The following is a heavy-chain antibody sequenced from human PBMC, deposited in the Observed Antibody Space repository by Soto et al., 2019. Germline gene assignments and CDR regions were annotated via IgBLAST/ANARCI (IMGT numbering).Heavy chain of an antibody. D-gene: IGHD3-22*01. CDR2: ISSKSAYI. Sequence: EVQLVESGGGLVKPGESLRLSCVASGFNFNTYTMSWVRQAPGKGLEWVSSISSKSAYIYYADSVEGRFTVSRDNAKTSLYLQMTALRADDTAVYYCARVWRYYSESTESDWGQGTLVTVSS. CDR1: GFNFNTYT. V-gene: IGHV3-21*01. CDR3: ARVWRYYSESTESD. J-gene: IGHJ4*02.